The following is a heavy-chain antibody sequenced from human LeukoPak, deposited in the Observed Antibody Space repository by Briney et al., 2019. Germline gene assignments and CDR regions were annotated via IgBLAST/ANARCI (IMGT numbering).Heavy chain of an antibody. CDR2: IYYSGST. D-gene: IGHD3-22*01. CDR1: GGSISSGGYY. Sequence: SQTLSLTCTVSGGSISSGGYYWGWIRQHPGKGLEWIGYIYYSGSTYYNPSLKSRVTISVDTSKNQFSLKLSSVTAADTAVYYCARAPYDTTSFDYWGQGTLVTVSS. V-gene: IGHV4-31*03. CDR3: ARAPYDTTSFDY. J-gene: IGHJ4*02.